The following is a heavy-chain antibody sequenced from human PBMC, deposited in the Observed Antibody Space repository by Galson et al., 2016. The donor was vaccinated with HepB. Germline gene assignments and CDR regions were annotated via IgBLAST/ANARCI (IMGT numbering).Heavy chain of an antibody. CDR3: ARDYGAGGFHYFDY. CDR1: GYTFTSYY. D-gene: IGHD6-13*01. CDR2: INPTGGST. Sequence: SVKVSCKASGYTFTSYYVYWVRQAPGRGLEWVGVINPTGGSTDFAPRFQDRVTLTRDTSTGTVYMELTSLTSDDTAVYYCARDYGAGGFHYFDYWGQGTLITVSS. J-gene: IGHJ4*02. V-gene: IGHV1-46*01.